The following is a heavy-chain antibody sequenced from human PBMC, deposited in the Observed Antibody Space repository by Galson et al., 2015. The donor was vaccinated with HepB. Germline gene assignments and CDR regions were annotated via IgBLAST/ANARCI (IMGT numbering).Heavy chain of an antibody. D-gene: IGHD3-9*01. Sequence: SETLSLTCAVSGGSISSSNWWSWVRQPPGKGLEWIGEIYHSGSTNYNPSLKSRVTISVDKSKNQFSLKLSSVTAADTAVYYCARGLYDILTGYYYYYDMDVWGQGTTVTVSS. J-gene: IGHJ6*02. CDR1: GGSISSSNW. CDR2: IYHSGST. CDR3: ARGLYDILTGYYYYYDMDV. V-gene: IGHV4-4*02.